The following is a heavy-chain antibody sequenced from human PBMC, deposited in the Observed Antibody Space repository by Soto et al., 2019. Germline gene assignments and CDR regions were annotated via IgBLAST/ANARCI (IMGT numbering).Heavy chain of an antibody. J-gene: IGHJ3*02. CDR2: IYYSGST. CDR1: GGSISSYY. D-gene: IGHD2-15*01. CDR3: ARDGSTEAFDI. Sequence: PSETLSLTCTVSGGSISSYYWSWIRQPPGKGLEWIGYIYYSGSTNSNPSLKSRVTISVDTSKNQFSLQLNSVTPEDTAVYYCARDGSTEAFDIWGQGTMVTVSS. V-gene: IGHV4-59*12.